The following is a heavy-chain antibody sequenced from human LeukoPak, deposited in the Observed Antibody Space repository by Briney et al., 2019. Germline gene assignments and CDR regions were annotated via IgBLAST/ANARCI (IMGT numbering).Heavy chain of an antibody. CDR1: GFTLSSYA. CDR2: ISGSGGST. D-gene: IGHD2-15*01. V-gene: IGHV3-23*01. Sequence: PGGSLRLSCAASGFTLSSYAMSWLRQAPGQGLEWVSAISGSGGSTYYADSVKGRFTISRDNSKNTLYLQMNSLRAEDPAVYYCAKAPRRARYCSGGSCYSGLDYWGQGTLVTVSS. CDR3: AKAPRRARYCSGGSCYSGLDY. J-gene: IGHJ4*02.